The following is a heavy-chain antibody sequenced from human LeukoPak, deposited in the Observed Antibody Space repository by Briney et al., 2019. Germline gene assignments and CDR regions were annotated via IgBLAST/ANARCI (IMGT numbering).Heavy chain of an antibody. V-gene: IGHV4-59*01. CDR1: GGSISSYY. D-gene: IGHD6-13*01. CDR2: IYYSGST. Sequence: KPSETLSPTCTVSGGSISSYYWSWIRQPPGKGLGWIGYIYYSGSTNYNPSLKSRVTISVDTSKNQFSLKLSSVTAADTAVYYCARDPYSSSWWYFDLWGRGTLVTVSS. CDR3: ARDPYSSSWWYFDL. J-gene: IGHJ2*01.